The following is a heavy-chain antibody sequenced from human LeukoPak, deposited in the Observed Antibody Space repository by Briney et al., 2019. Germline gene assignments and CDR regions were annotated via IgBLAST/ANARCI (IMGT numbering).Heavy chain of an antibody. V-gene: IGHV1-69*13. Sequence: GASVKVSCKASGGTFSSYAFSWVGQAPGQGLEWMGGIIPIFGTANYAQKFQGRVTITADESTSTAYMELSSLRSEDTAVYYCARILILEDRYYYGMDIWGQGTTVTVSS. CDR3: ARILILEDRYYYGMDI. D-gene: IGHD3-3*01. J-gene: IGHJ6*02. CDR2: IIPIFGTA. CDR1: GGTFSSYA.